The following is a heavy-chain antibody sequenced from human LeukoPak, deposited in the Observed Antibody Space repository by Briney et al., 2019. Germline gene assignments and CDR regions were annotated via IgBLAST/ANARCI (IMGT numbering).Heavy chain of an antibody. CDR2: IRQDGGQI. Sequence: GGSLRLSCTASGFIFSTYWMSWVRQAPGMGLEWVGKIRQDGGQIFYVDSVKGRFTISRDNAKNSLYLQLNSLRAEDTAVYYCARADLEWYLDLWGRGTLVTVSS. J-gene: IGHJ2*01. V-gene: IGHV3-7*01. CDR1: GFIFSTYW. CDR3: ARADLEWYLDL.